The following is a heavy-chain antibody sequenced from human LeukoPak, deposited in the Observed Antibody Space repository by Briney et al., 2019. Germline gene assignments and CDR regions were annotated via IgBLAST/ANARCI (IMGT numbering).Heavy chain of an antibody. V-gene: IGHV3-30*18. Sequence: GGSLGLSCAASGFTFSSYGMHWVRQAPGKGLEWVAVISYDGSNKYYADSVKGRFTISRDNSKNTLYLQMNSLRAEDTAVYYCAKEFPPYSSGWYWGYWGQGTLVTVSS. CDR2: ISYDGSNK. D-gene: IGHD6-19*01. CDR1: GFTFSSYG. J-gene: IGHJ4*02. CDR3: AKEFPPYSSGWYWGY.